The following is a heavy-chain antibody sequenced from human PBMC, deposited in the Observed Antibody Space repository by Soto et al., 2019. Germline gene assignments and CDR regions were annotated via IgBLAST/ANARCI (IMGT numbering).Heavy chain of an antibody. Sequence: QVQLVQSGAEEKKPGASVKVSCKASGYTFTSYAMHWVRQAPGQRLEWMGWINAGNGNTKYSQKFQGRVTITRDTSASTAYMELSSLRSEDTAVYYCARGGGWEVWFDPWGQGTLVTVSS. CDR1: GYTFTSYA. D-gene: IGHD6-19*01. CDR3: ARGGGWEVWFDP. J-gene: IGHJ5*02. CDR2: INAGNGNT. V-gene: IGHV1-3*05.